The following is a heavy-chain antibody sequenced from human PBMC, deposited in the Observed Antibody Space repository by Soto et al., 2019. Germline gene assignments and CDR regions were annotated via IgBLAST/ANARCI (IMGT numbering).Heavy chain of an antibody. CDR1: GGTFSSYA. V-gene: IGHV1-69*13. J-gene: IGHJ3*02. D-gene: IGHD2-2*01. CDR2: IIPIFGTA. Sequence: ASVKVSCKASGGTFSSYAISWVRQAPGQGLEWMGGIIPIFGTANYAQKFQGRVTITAGESTSTAYMELSSLRSEDTAVYYCARDTGHCSSTSCYYFPYFDIWGQGTMVTVSS. CDR3: ARDTGHCSSTSCYYFPYFDI.